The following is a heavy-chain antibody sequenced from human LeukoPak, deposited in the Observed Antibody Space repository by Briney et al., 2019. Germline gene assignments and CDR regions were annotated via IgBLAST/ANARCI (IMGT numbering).Heavy chain of an antibody. V-gene: IGHV1-46*01. J-gene: IGHJ4*02. Sequence: ASVKVSCKASGYTFTSYYMHWVRQAPGQGLEWMGIINPSGGSTSYAQKFQGRVTMTRDTSTSTVYMELSSLRSEDTAVYYCARGGVEMATMSQFDYWGQGTLVTVSS. CDR1: GYTFTSYY. CDR2: INPSGGST. CDR3: ARGGVEMATMSQFDY. D-gene: IGHD5-24*01.